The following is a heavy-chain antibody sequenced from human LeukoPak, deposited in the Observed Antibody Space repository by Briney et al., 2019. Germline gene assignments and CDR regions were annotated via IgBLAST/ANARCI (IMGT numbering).Heavy chain of an antibody. CDR2: ISASGTNT. CDR3: AKGFCSGSCHGGYFDY. D-gene: IGHD2-15*01. J-gene: IGHJ4*02. V-gene: IGHV3-23*01. CDR1: GLTFNSYA. Sequence: GGSLRLSCAASGLTFNSYAMSWVRQAPGKGLEWVSAISASGTNTYYADSVKGRFTIFRDNSKNTLYLQVNSLRVDDTTVYYCAKGFCSGSCHGGYFDYWGQGALVTVSS.